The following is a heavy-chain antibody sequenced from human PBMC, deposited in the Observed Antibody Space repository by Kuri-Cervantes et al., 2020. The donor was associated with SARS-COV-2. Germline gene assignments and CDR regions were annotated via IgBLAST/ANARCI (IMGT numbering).Heavy chain of an antibody. CDR1: GGSISSYY. CDR2: IYTSGST. Sequence: GSLRLSCTVSGGSISSYYWSWIRQPAGKGLEWIGRIYTSGSTNYNPSLKSRVTISVDTSKNQSSLKLSSVTAADTAVYYCARSSIAARAVLHAFDIWGQGTMVTVSS. CDR3: ARSSIAARAVLHAFDI. D-gene: IGHD6-6*01. J-gene: IGHJ3*02. V-gene: IGHV4-4*07.